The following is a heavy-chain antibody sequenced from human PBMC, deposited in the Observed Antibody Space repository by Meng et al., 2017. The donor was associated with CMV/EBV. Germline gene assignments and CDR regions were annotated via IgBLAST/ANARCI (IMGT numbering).Heavy chain of an antibody. CDR3: ARGASSGRWSCRLYSCFGP. J-gene: IGHJ5*02. Sequence: TLSNYGISWVRQAPGQGLEWMGGIIPMLGITEYAQKFQGRVTITADKPTSTAYMELSSLRSEDTAVYYCARGASSGRWSCRLYSCFGPWGQGTLVTVSS. V-gene: IGHV1-69*10. CDR2: IIPMLGIT. CDR1: TLSNYG. D-gene: IGHD3-16*02.